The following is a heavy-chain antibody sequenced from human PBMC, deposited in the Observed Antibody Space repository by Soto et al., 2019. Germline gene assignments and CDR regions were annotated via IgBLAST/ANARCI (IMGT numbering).Heavy chain of an antibody. V-gene: IGHV4-59*01. CDR1: EGSRGSYA. D-gene: IGHD3-9*01. CDR2: IYYSGST. CDR3: ARDQRYFDWLSRPYYYYGMDV. Sequence: WSVVEGSRGSYAGRRIIQTPGKGLEWIGYIYYSGSTNYNPSLKSRVTISVDTSKNQFSLKLSSVTAADTAVYYCARDQRYFDWLSRPYYYYGMDVWGQGTTVTVSS. J-gene: IGHJ6*02.